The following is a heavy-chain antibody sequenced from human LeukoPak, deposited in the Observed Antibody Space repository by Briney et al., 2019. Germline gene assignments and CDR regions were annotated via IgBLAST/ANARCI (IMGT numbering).Heavy chain of an antibody. V-gene: IGHV5-51*01. J-gene: IGHJ4*02. CDR1: GYSFTNYW. Sequence: GESLKISCKGSGYSFTNYWIGWVRQMPGKGLEWMGIIYPGDSDTRYSPSFQGQVTISADKSISTAYLQWSSLRASDTAVYYCARSSRDGYNNFDYWGQGTLVTVSS. CDR3: ARSSRDGYNNFDY. D-gene: IGHD5-24*01. CDR2: IYPGDSDT.